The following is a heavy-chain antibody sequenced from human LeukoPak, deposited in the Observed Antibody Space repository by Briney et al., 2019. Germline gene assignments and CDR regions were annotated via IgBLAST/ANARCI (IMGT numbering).Heavy chain of an antibody. J-gene: IGHJ4*02. V-gene: IGHV3-30*19. CDR1: GYSFSSYG. CDR2: ISAEGDIQ. Sequence: GRSLRLSCAASGYSFSSYGMQWVRQAPGKGLEWVAAISAEGDIQIYLDSVMGRFTISRDNSKSTLYLQMNSLRIEDTGFYYCTRDMIRGVPDYIDYWGQGTLVTVSS. CDR3: TRDMIRGVPDYIDY. D-gene: IGHD3-10*01.